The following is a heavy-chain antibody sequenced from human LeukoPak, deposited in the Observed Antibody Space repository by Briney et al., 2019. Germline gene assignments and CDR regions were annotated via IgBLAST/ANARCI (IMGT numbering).Heavy chain of an antibody. Sequence: SETLSLTCAVYGGSFSGYYWSWIRQPPGKGLEWIGEINHSGSTNYNPSLKSRVTISVDTSKNQFSLKLSSVTAADTAVYYCARRVMASGYDAFDIWGQGAMVTVSS. CDR2: INHSGST. J-gene: IGHJ3*02. CDR3: ARRVMASGYDAFDI. CDR1: GGSFSGYY. V-gene: IGHV4-34*01. D-gene: IGHD5-12*01.